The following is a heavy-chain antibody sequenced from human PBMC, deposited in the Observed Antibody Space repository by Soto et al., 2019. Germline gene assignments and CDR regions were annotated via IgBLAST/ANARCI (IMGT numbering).Heavy chain of an antibody. V-gene: IGHV3-30-3*01. D-gene: IGHD3-9*01. CDR1: GFTFNTYA. J-gene: IGHJ4*02. CDR3: ARDLRKLRYFDY. CDR2: LSADENNK. Sequence: QVQLVESGGGVVQPGRSLRLSCTASGFTFNTYAFHWVRQAPGKGLEWVAVLSADENNKYYADSVKGRFTISRDNSKSTLYLQMNGLRAEDTAVYYCARDLRKLRYFDYWGQGTLVTVSS.